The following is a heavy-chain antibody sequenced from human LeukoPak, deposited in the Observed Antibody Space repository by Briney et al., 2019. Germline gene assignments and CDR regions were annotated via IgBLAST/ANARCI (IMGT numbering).Heavy chain of an antibody. V-gene: IGHV3-23*01. CDR1: GFIFRNHA. J-gene: IGHJ4*02. CDR2: VSASGGST. Sequence: RTGGSLRLSCAASGFIFRNHAMNWVRQAPGQGPEWVSGVSASGGSTFNTDSVKGRFSISRDNSKNTLYLEMNSLRPEDTALYYCAKSLGNQGVIDYWGQGTLVTVSS. CDR3: AKSLGNQGVIDY. D-gene: IGHD3-10*01.